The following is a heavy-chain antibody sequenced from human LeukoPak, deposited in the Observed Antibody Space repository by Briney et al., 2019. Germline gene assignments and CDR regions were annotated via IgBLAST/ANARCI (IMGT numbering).Heavy chain of an antibody. CDR1: GGSIGSHLFY. V-gene: IGHV4-39*01. Sequence: SETLSLTCTVSGGSIGSHLFYWAWIRQPPGKGLEWIGSIYYSGSTYYNPSLMGRATISVDTSQNQFSVRLTSVTAADTAVCYCASMVRGVIVGPNYYSYYMDVWGPGATVTVS. CDR3: ASMVRGVIVGPNYYSYYMDV. J-gene: IGHJ6*03. CDR2: IYYSGST. D-gene: IGHD3-10*01.